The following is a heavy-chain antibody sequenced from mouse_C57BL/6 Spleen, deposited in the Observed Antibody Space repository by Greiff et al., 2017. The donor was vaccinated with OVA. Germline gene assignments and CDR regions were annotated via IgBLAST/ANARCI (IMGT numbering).Heavy chain of an antibody. CDR3: TGGFYYDYDEGYFDV. Sequence: EVKLQESGGGLVQPGGSMKLSCVASGFTFSNYWMNWVRQSPEKGLEWVAQIRLKSDNYATHYAESVKGRFTISRDDSKSSVYLQMNNLRAEDTGIYYCTGGFYYDYDEGYFDVWGTGTTVTVSS. CDR2: IRLKSDNYAT. V-gene: IGHV6-3*01. D-gene: IGHD2-4*01. J-gene: IGHJ1*03. CDR1: GFTFSNYW.